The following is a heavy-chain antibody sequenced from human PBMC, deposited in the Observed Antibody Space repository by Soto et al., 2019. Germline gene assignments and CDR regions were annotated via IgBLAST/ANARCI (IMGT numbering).Heavy chain of an antibody. CDR3: AKALGYCSGGSCYPPGYYYGMDV. V-gene: IGHV3-30*18. J-gene: IGHJ6*02. Sequence: QVQLVESGGGVVQPGRSLRLSCAVSGFTFSSFGMHWVRQAPGKGLEWVAVISYDGSNTYYADSLKGRFTISRDNSKNTLYLQMNSLRVEDTAVYYCAKALGYCSGGSCYPPGYYYGMDVWGQGTTVTVSS. CDR1: GFTFSSFG. D-gene: IGHD2-15*01. CDR2: ISYDGSNT.